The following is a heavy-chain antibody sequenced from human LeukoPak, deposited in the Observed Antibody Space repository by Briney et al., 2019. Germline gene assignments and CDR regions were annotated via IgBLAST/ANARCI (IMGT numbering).Heavy chain of an antibody. J-gene: IGHJ4*02. Sequence: GGSLRLSCAASGFTFNIYAMNWVRQAPGKGLEWLSYISSGSSIIYYADSVKGRFTISRDDAKNSLYLQMNSLRDEDTAVYYCVRDRSAPDYWGQGTRVTVSS. CDR2: ISSGSSII. V-gene: IGHV3-48*02. CDR3: VRDRSAPDY. CDR1: GFTFNIYA.